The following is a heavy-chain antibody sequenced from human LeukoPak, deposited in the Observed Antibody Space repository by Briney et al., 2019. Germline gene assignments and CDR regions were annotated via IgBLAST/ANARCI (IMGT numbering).Heavy chain of an antibody. Sequence: PGESLKISCKGSGYSFTSYWIGWVRQAPGQGLEWMGGIIPIFGTANYAQKFQGRVTITTDESTSTAYMELSSLRSEDTAVYYCASRDPQGAFDIWGQGTVVTVSS. CDR1: GYSFTSYW. V-gene: IGHV1-69*05. J-gene: IGHJ3*02. CDR2: IIPIFGTA. CDR3: ASRDPQGAFDI.